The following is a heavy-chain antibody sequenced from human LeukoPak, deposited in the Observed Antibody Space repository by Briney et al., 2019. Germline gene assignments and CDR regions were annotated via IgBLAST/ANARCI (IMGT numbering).Heavy chain of an antibody. V-gene: IGHV4-4*02. CDR1: GGSISSSNW. Sequence: SGTLSLTCAVSGGSISSSNWWSWVRQPPGKGLEWIGEIYHSGSTNYNPSLKSRVTISVDKSKNQFSLKLSSVTAADTAVYYCARDRGYSGYDSDAFDIWGQGTMVTVSS. J-gene: IGHJ3*02. D-gene: IGHD5-12*01. CDR3: ARDRGYSGYDSDAFDI. CDR2: IYHSGST.